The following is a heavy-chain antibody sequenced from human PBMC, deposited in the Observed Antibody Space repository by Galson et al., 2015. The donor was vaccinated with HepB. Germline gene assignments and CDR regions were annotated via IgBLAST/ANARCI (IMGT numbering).Heavy chain of an antibody. CDR2: ISYDEKNK. CDR3: ARETGRDFDY. Sequence: SCAASGFTFDSYAMHWVRQAPGKGLEWVAVISYDEKNKYYADSVKGRFTISRDNSKNTLYLEVNSPRAEDTGVYYCARETGRDFDYWGQGTLVTVSS. CDR1: GFTFDSYA. J-gene: IGHJ4*02. D-gene: IGHD1-1*01. V-gene: IGHV3-30*04.